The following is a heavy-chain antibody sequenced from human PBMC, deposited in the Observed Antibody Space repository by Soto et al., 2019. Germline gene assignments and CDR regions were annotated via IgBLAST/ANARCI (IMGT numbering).Heavy chain of an antibody. D-gene: IGHD7-27*01. Sequence: SETLSLTCTISGASISSLYWSWVRQPPGKGLEWIGYIHYSGSTNYNPSLKSRVTIYVDTSKNQFSLKLSSVTAADTAVYYCARGPGDFDYWGQGTRVTVSS. V-gene: IGHV4-59*08. CDR3: ARGPGDFDY. CDR1: GASISSLY. J-gene: IGHJ4*02. CDR2: IHYSGST.